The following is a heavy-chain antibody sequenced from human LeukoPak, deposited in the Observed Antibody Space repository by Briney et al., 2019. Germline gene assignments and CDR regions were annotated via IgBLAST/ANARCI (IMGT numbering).Heavy chain of an antibody. Sequence: GGSLRLSCAASGFTFSNAWMSWVRQAPGKGLEGVGRIKSKTDGGTTDYAAPVKGRFTISREDSKNTLYLQMNSLKTEDTAVYYCTTGAMTTVNPFDYWGQGTLVTVSS. CDR2: IKSKTDGGTT. D-gene: IGHD4-17*01. CDR1: GFTFSNAW. J-gene: IGHJ4*02. V-gene: IGHV3-15*01. CDR3: TTGAMTTVNPFDY.